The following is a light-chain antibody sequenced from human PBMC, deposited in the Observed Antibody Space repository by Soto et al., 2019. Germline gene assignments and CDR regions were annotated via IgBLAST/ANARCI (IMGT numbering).Light chain of an antibody. V-gene: IGLV2-14*01. CDR3: SSYTSSSTLV. CDR2: EVT. CDR1: SSDIGVYNY. Sequence: QLVLTQPASVSGSLGQSITISCTGSSSDIGVYNYVSWYQQHPGKAPKLMIYEVTNRPSGVSNRFSGSKTGNTASLTISGLQAEDEAEYHCSSYTSSSTLVFGGGTQLTVL. J-gene: IGLJ3*02.